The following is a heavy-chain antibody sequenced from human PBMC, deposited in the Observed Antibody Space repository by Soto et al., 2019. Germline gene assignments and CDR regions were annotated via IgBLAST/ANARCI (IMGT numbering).Heavy chain of an antibody. J-gene: IGHJ4*02. V-gene: IGHV2-5*02. D-gene: IGHD1-1*01. CDR3: AHRLSGYNWNGGYFDY. CDR1: GFSLTSRPMG. CDR2: IYWDDDK. Sequence: QITLKESGPTRVKPTQTLTLTCTFSGFSLTSRPMGVGWIRQSPGKALEWLVFIYWDDDKRYSPSLKSRLTITKDTSGKQVVLTMTSMDPVDTATYYCAHRLSGYNWNGGYFDYWGQGALVTVSS.